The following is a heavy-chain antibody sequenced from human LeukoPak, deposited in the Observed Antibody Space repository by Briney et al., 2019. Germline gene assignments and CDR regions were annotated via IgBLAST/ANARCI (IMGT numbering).Heavy chain of an antibody. J-gene: IGHJ1*01. D-gene: IGHD2-21*02. V-gene: IGHV3-23*01. Sequence: GGSLRLSCAASGFTFSSYAMSWVRQAPGKGLEWVSAISGSGGSTYYADSAKGRFTISRDNSKNTLYLQMNSLRAEDTAVYYCAKDGAYCGGDCLQVEYFQHWGQGTLVTVSS. CDR3: AKDGAYCGGDCLQVEYFQH. CDR1: GFTFSSYA. CDR2: ISGSGGST.